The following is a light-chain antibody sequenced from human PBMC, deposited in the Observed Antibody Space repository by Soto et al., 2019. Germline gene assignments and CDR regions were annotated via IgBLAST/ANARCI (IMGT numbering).Light chain of an antibody. V-gene: IGKV1D-12*01. CDR1: QGINRW. CDR3: QQYNNYSRWT. J-gene: IGKJ1*01. Sequence: DIQMTQSPSSVSASVGDTVTITCRASQGINRWLAWYQQKLGKAPXLLIFDASSLQSGVPSRFSGSGSGTDFTLTISSLQPEDFANYYCQQYNNYSRWTFGQGTKVDIK. CDR2: DAS.